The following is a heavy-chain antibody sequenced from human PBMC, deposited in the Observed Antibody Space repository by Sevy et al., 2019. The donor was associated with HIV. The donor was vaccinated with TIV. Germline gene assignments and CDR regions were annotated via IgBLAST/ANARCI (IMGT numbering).Heavy chain of an antibody. J-gene: IGHJ4*02. Sequence: SETLSLTCAVSGGSISRGGYSWSWIRQPPGKGLEWIGYIYHSGCTYYNPSLKSRVTISVDRSKNQFSLKLSSVTAADTAVYYCARALYDFWSGYYQPTFDYWGQGTLVTVSS. CDR2: IYHSGCT. CDR3: ARALYDFWSGYYQPTFDY. V-gene: IGHV4-30-2*01. CDR1: GGSISRGGYS. D-gene: IGHD3-3*01.